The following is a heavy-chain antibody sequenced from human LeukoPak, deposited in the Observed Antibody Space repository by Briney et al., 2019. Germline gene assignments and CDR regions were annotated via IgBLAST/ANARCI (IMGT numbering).Heavy chain of an antibody. J-gene: IGHJ2*01. CDR1: GFTFDDYA. CDR3: AKGGNCGGDCYWYFDL. V-gene: IGHV3-43*02. CDR2: ISGDGGST. Sequence: GGSLRLSCAASGFTFDDYAMHWVRHAPGKGLEWVSLISGDGGSTYYADSVEGRFTISRDNSKNSLYLQMNSPRTEDTALYYCAKGGNCGGDCYWYFDLWGRGTLVTVSS. D-gene: IGHD2-21*02.